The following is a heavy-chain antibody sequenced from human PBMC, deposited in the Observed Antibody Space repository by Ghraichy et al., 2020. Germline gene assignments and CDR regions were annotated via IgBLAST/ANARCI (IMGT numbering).Heavy chain of an antibody. Sequence: SQTLSLTCTVSGGSISSYYWSWIRQPPGKGLEWIGYIYTSGSTNYNPSLKSRVTISVDTSKNQFSLKLSSVTAADTAVYYCARHLEDDDYYDSSGYYRNAFDIWGQGTMVTVSS. V-gene: IGHV4-4*09. D-gene: IGHD3-22*01. J-gene: IGHJ3*02. CDR1: GGSISSYY. CDR3: ARHLEDDDYYDSSGYYRNAFDI. CDR2: IYTSGST.